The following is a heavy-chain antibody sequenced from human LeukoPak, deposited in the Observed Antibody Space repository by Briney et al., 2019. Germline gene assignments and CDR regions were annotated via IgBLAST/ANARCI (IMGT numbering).Heavy chain of an antibody. CDR3: ARDPVGRGWFGP. Sequence: PGGSLRLSCAASGFTVSNNYMSWVRQAPGKGLEWVSVIYSGGSTYYADSVKGRFTISRHNSENMLYLQMNSLRPEDTAVYYCARDPVGRGWFGPWGQGTLVSVSS. J-gene: IGHJ5*02. D-gene: IGHD1-26*01. V-gene: IGHV3-53*04. CDR2: IYSGGST. CDR1: GFTVSNNY.